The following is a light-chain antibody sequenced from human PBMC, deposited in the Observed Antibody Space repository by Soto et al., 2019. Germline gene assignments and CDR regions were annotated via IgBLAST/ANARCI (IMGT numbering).Light chain of an antibody. J-gene: IGKJ1*01. CDR3: QQYGSTPET. Sequence: ELLLTQSPCTLSLSPGERAALSCRASPSVTSSYLAWYQQKPGQAPRLLIYGASSRATGIPDRFSGSGSGTDFILTISRLAPEDVAVYYCQQYGSTPETFGQGTKVDIK. V-gene: IGKV3-20*01. CDR2: GAS. CDR1: PSVTSSY.